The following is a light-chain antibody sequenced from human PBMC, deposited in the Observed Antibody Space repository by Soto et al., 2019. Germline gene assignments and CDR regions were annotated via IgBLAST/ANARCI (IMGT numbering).Light chain of an antibody. V-gene: IGKV1-8*01. CDR2: DAS. CDR1: QSISSY. CDR3: QQYYSYPRT. J-gene: IGKJ1*01. Sequence: AIRMTQSPSSFSASTGDRATITCRASQSISSYLAWYQQKPVKATKLLIYDASTLQSGVPSRFSGSGSGTDFTLTISCLESEDFAIYYCQQYYSYPRTFGQGTKVEIK.